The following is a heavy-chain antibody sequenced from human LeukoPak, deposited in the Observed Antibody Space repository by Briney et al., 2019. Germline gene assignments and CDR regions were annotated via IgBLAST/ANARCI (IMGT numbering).Heavy chain of an antibody. V-gene: IGHV1-8*03. Sequence: ASVKVSRKASGYTLSSYDINSGRQATGQGLEWMGWMNPNSGNTGYAQKFQGRVTITRNTSISTAYMELSSLRSEDTAVYYCARGELSPPDYWGQGTLVTVSS. CDR1: GYTLSSYD. D-gene: IGHD3-16*02. CDR2: MNPNSGNT. J-gene: IGHJ4*02. CDR3: ARGELSPPDY.